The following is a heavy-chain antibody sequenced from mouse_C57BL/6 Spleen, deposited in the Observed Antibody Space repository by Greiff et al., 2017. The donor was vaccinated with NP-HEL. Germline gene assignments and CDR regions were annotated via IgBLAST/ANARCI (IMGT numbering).Heavy chain of an antibody. J-gene: IGHJ1*03. CDR2: IDPNSGGT. D-gene: IGHD1-1*01. CDR3: ALITTVVARGGNWYFDV. V-gene: IGHV1-72*01. Sequence: QVQLKQPGAELVKPGASVKLSCKASGYTFTSYWMHWVKQRPGRGLEWIGRIDPNSGGTKYNEKFKSKATLTVDKPSSTAYMQLSSLTSEDSAVYYCALITTVVARGGNWYFDVWGTGTTVTVSS. CDR1: GYTFTSYW.